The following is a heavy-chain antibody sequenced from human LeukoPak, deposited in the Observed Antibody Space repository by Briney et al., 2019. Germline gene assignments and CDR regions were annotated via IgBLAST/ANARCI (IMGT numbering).Heavy chain of an antibody. CDR3: ARGEAWIAAAGGARYTYYYYGMDV. Sequence: SETLSLTCAVYGGSFSGYYWSWIRQPPGKGLEWIGYIYYSGSTNYNPSLKSRVTISVDTSKNQFSLKLSSVTAADTAVYYCARGEAWIAAAGGARYTYYYYGMDVWGQGTTVTVSS. CDR1: GGSFSGYY. V-gene: IGHV4-59*01. J-gene: IGHJ6*02. CDR2: IYYSGST. D-gene: IGHD6-13*01.